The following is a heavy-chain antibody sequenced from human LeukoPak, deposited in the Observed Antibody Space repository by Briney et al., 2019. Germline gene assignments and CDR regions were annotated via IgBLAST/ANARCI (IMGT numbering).Heavy chain of an antibody. Sequence: GGSLRLSCAASGFTFSSYAMAWVRQAPGKGLEWLSYISSSSKINYADSVKGRFTISRDSAKNSLYLQMNSLRDEDTAVYYCARSANPGVHDFDPWGQGTLVTVS. CDR3: ARSANPGVHDFDP. CDR1: GFTFSSYA. V-gene: IGHV3-48*02. J-gene: IGHJ5*02. D-gene: IGHD6-6*01. CDR2: ISSSSKI.